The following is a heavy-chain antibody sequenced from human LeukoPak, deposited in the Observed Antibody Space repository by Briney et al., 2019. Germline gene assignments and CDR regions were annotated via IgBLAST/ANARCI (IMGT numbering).Heavy chain of an antibody. V-gene: IGHV3-21*01. CDR2: ISSSSSYI. Sequence: GGSLRLSCAASGFTFSSYSMNWVHQAPGKGLEWVSSISSSSSYIYYADSVKGRFTISRDNAKNSLYLQMNSLRAEDTAVYYCARYHSSSWYYNYWGQGTLVTVSS. CDR3: ARYHSSSWYYNY. CDR1: GFTFSSYS. J-gene: IGHJ4*02. D-gene: IGHD6-13*01.